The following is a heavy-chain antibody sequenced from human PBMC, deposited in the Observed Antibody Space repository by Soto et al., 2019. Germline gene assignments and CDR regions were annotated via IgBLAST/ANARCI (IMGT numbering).Heavy chain of an antibody. Sequence: SETLSLTCTVSGGSISSSSYYWGWIRQPPGKGLEWIGSIYYSGSTYYNPSLKSRVTISVDKSKNQFSLKLSSVTAADTAVYYCARTYCSSTSCYYNDAFDIWGQGTMVTVSS. CDR1: GGSISSSSYY. V-gene: IGHV4-39*01. CDR2: IYYSGST. D-gene: IGHD2-2*01. CDR3: ARTYCSSTSCYYNDAFDI. J-gene: IGHJ3*02.